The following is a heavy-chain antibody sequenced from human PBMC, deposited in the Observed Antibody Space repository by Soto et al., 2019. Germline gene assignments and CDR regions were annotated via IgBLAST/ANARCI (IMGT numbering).Heavy chain of an antibody. J-gene: IGHJ6*02. Sequence: GESLKISCKGSGYSFTSYWIGWVRQMPGKGLEWMGIIYPGDSDTRYSPSFQGQVTISADKSISTAYLQWSSLKASDTAMYYCARRSIPNSYCSSTSCYDYYYYGMDVWGQGTTVTVSS. CDR3: ARRSIPNSYCSSTSCYDYYYYGMDV. CDR1: GYSFTSYW. D-gene: IGHD2-2*01. CDR2: IYPGDSDT. V-gene: IGHV5-51*01.